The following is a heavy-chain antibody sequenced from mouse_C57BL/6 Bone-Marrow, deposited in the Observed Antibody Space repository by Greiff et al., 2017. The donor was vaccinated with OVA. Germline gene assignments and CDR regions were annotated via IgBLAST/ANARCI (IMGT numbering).Heavy chain of an antibody. D-gene: IGHD2-10*01. Sequence: EVQVVESGGGLVKPGGSLKLSCAASGFTFSSYTMSWVRQTPEKRLEWVATISGGGGNTYYPDSVKGRFTISRDNAKNTLYLQMIRLRSGDTALYYCARHPPYYGNYSFAYWGQGTLVTVSA. J-gene: IGHJ3*01. V-gene: IGHV5-9*01. CDR2: ISGGGGNT. CDR3: ARHPPYYGNYSFAY. CDR1: GFTFSSYT.